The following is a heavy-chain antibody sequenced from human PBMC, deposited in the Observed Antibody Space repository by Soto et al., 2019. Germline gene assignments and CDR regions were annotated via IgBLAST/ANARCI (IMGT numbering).Heavy chain of an antibody. CDR1: GYTFSSYA. CDR3: ARACSGGSCYSGHWFDP. V-gene: IGHV1-18*04. Sequence: GSVNVSCKASGYTFSSYAISWGRRAPGQRRECMGWISDYNGNTYYAQKLQGRVTMTTDTSTSTAYMELRSLRSDDTAVYYCARACSGGSCYSGHWFDPWGQGTLVTVSS. J-gene: IGHJ5*02. CDR2: ISDYNGNT. D-gene: IGHD2-15*01.